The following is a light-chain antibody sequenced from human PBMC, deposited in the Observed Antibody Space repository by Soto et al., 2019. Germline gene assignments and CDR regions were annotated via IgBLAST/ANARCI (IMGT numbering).Light chain of an antibody. V-gene: IGLV4-69*01. CDR1: SGHSSYA. Sequence: QPVLTQSPSASASMGDSVKLTCTLCSGHSSYAIAWHQQQPEKGPRYLMKVDSDGSRTRGDAIPDRFSGSSSGAERYLTISSLQSEDEADYYCQTWGTGIHVVFGGGTKVTV. CDR3: QTWGTGIHVV. CDR2: VDSDGSR. J-gene: IGLJ2*01.